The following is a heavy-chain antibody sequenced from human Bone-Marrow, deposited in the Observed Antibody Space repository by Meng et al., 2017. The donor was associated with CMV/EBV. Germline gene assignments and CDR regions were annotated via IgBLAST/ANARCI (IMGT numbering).Heavy chain of an antibody. J-gene: IGHJ5*02. Sequence: SETLSLTCTVSGGSISSYYWSWIRQPAGKGLEWIGRIYTSGSTNYNPSLKSRVTMSVDTSKNQFSLKLSSVTAADTAVYYCARLVYCSSTSCPSGWFAPWGPGNLVNVSS. CDR1: GGSISSYY. CDR2: IYTSGST. V-gene: IGHV4-4*07. D-gene: IGHD2-2*01. CDR3: ARLVYCSSTSCPSGWFAP.